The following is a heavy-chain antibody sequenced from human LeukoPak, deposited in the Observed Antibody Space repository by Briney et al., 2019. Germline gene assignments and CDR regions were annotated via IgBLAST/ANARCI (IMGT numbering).Heavy chain of an antibody. CDR1: GYTFTGHY. CDR3: ARDRYRRTTNYDDSSGYTEVVDY. D-gene: IGHD3-22*01. V-gene: IGHV1-2*02. Sequence: GASVKVSCKASGYTFTGHYMHWVRHAPGQGLEWMAWINPNSGGTNYAQKFQGRVTMTRDTSISTAYMELSRLTSDDTAVYYCARDRYRRTTNYDDSSGYTEVVDYWGQGTLVTVSS. J-gene: IGHJ4*02. CDR2: INPNSGGT.